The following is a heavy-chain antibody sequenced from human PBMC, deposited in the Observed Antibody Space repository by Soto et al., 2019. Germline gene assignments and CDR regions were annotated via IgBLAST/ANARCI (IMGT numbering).Heavy chain of an antibody. CDR2: IIPIFGTA. Sequence: QVQLVQSGAEVKKPGSSVKVSCKASGGNFSSYAISWVRQAPGQGLEWMGGIIPIFGTANYAQKFQGRVTINADESTSTAYMEMSSLRSEDTAVYYCARDTAAAGTSYYYYGMDVWGQGTTVTVSS. CDR3: ARDTAAAGTSYYYYGMDV. J-gene: IGHJ6*02. CDR1: GGNFSSYA. V-gene: IGHV1-69*01. D-gene: IGHD6-13*01.